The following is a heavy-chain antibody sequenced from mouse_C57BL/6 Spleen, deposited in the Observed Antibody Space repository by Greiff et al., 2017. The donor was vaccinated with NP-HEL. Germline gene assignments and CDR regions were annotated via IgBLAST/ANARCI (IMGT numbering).Heavy chain of an antibody. J-gene: IGHJ1*03. D-gene: IGHD2-4*01. Sequence: EVQLQQSGPELVKPGASVKISCKASGYTFTDYYMNWVKQSHGKSLEWIGDINPNNGGTSYNQKFKGKATLTVDKSSSTAYMELRSLTSEDSAVYYCARYYDYDGSYWYFDVWGTGTTVTVSS. V-gene: IGHV1-26*01. CDR2: INPNNGGT. CDR3: ARYYDYDGSYWYFDV. CDR1: GYTFTDYY.